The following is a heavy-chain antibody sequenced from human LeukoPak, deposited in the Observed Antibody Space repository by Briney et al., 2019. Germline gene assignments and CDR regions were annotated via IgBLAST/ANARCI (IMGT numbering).Heavy chain of an antibody. D-gene: IGHD6-13*01. J-gene: IGHJ3*02. CDR2: FDPEDGET. Sequence: ASVKVSCKVSGYTLTELSMHWVRQAPGKGLEWMGVFDPEDGETIYAQKFQGRVTMTEDTSTDTAYMELSSLRSKDTAVDYCPTAGYQPEVDAFDIWGQGTMVTVSS. V-gene: IGHV1-24*01. CDR1: GYTLTELS. CDR3: PTAGYQPEVDAFDI.